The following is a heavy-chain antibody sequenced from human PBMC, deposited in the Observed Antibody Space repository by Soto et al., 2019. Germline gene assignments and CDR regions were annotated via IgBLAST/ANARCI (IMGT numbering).Heavy chain of an antibody. J-gene: IGHJ5*02. CDR1: GGSISSYY. V-gene: IGHV4-4*07. D-gene: IGHD2-15*01. CDR2: IYTSGST. Sequence: QVQLQESGPGLVKPSETLSLTCTVSGGSISSYYWSWIRQPAGKGLEWIGRIYTSGSTNYNPSLKSRVTMSGDTSKNQFSLKLSSVTAADTAVYYCARDLDIVVVVAATRGAGWFDPWGQGTLVTVSS. CDR3: ARDLDIVVVVAATRGAGWFDP.